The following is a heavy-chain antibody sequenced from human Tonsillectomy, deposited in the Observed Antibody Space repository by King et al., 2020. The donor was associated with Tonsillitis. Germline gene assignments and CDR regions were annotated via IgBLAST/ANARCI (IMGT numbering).Heavy chain of an antibody. V-gene: IGHV7-4-1*02. D-gene: IGHD3-10*01. CDR1: GYTFKNYA. CDR3: ARGVGGPDFGALHPVRFDY. Sequence: QLVQSGSELKKPGASVKVSCKASGYTFKNYAINWVRQAPGQGLEWMGWIDTNTGNPTYAQGFTGRFVFSLDTSVSTAYLQISSLKPEDTAVYYCARGVGGPDFGALHPVRFDYWGQGTLVTVSS. J-gene: IGHJ4*02. CDR2: IDTNTGNP.